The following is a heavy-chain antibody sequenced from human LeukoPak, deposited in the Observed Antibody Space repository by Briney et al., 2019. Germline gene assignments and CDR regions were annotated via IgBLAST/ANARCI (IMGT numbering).Heavy chain of an antibody. Sequence: GESLKISCKGSGYSFTSYWIGWVRQMPGKGLEWMGIIYPGDSDTRYSPSFQGQVTISADKSISTAYLQWSSLKASDTATYYCARVLGYCSGGSCSKFDYWGQGTLVTVSS. D-gene: IGHD2-15*01. CDR1: GYSFTSYW. CDR2: IYPGDSDT. V-gene: IGHV5-51*01. CDR3: ARVLGYCSGGSCSKFDY. J-gene: IGHJ4*02.